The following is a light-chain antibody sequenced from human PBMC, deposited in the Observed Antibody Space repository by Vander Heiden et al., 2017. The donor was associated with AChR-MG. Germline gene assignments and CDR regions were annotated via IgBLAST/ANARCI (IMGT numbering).Light chain of an antibody. CDR2: DAS. V-gene: IGKV3-11*01. CDR3: QQRSNWSLT. CDR1: QSVSSY. Sequence: EIVLTHSPATLSLSPGERATFSCRASQSVSSYLAWYQQKPGQAPRLLIYDASNRATGIPARFSGSGSGTDFTLTISSLEPEDFAVYYCQQRSNWSLTFGGGTKVEIK. J-gene: IGKJ4*01.